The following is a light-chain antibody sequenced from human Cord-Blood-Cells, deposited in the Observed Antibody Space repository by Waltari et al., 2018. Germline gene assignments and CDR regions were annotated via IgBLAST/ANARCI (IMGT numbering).Light chain of an antibody. CDR1: QRISSY. V-gene: IGKV1-39*01. J-gene: IGKJ4*02. CDR3: QQSYSTPPLT. Sequence: DIQMTQSPSSLSASVGDRVTITCRASQRISSYLNWYQQNTGKAPKLLISAASSLQSGVPSRFIGSGSGTDFTLTISSRQPEDFAAYYCQQSYSTPPLTFGGGTKVEIK. CDR2: AAS.